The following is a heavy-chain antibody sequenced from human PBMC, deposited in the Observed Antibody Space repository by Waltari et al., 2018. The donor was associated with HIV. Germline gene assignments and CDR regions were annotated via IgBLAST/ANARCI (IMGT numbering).Heavy chain of an antibody. J-gene: IGHJ4*02. CDR1: GSTLKNFA. V-gene: IGHV3-23*04. CDR2: ISCSGGTT. Sequence: EVQLVESGGGLVQPGGYLRLSCTASGSTLKNFAMSWVRQAPGKGVEEVLVISCSGGTTYYAESVKGRFTVSRDNFKNTVYLQMNSLRAGDTAIYYCAKAVMETALSSPVDCWGQGALVTVSS. D-gene: IGHD5-18*01. CDR3: AKAVMETALSSPVDC.